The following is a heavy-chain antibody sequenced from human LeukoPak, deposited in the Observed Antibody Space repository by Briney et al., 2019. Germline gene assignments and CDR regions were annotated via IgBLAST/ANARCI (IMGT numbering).Heavy chain of an antibody. J-gene: IGHJ4*02. CDR2: INSDGSST. V-gene: IGHV3-74*01. Sequence: GGSLRLSCAASGFTFSSYWMHWVRQAPGKGLVWVSRINSDGSSTSYADSVKGRFTISRDNAKNSLYLQMNSLRAEDTAVYYCARGGYDILTGYEGYYFDYWGQGTLVTVSS. CDR3: ARGGYDILTGYEGYYFDY. D-gene: IGHD3-9*01. CDR1: GFTFSSYW.